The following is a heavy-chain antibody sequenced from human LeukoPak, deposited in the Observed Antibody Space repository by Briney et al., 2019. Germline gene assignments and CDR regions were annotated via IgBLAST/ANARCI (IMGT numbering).Heavy chain of an antibody. CDR2: IYYSGST. V-gene: IGHV4-59*01. J-gene: IGHJ4*02. D-gene: IGHD3-16*01. CDR3: ARVGDGAYEDY. Sequence: SETLSLTCTVSGGSISSYYWSWIRQPPGQGLKWIGYIYYSGSTNYNPSLKSRVTISLDTSKNQFSLKLSSVTAADTAVYYCARVGDGAYEDYWGQGTLVTVSS. CDR1: GGSISSYY.